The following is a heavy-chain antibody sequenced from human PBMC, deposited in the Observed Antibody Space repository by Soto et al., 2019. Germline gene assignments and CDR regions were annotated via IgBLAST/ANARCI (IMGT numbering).Heavy chain of an antibody. Sequence: GGSLRLSCAASGFTFSDYYMSWIRQAPGKGLEWVSYISSSSSYTNYADSVKGRFTISRDNAKNSRYLQMNSLRAEDTAVYYCARDLVRGVGSETPGGNYYYYGMDVWGQGTTVTVSS. J-gene: IGHJ6*02. CDR1: GFTFSDYY. V-gene: IGHV3-11*06. CDR3: ARDLVRGVGSETPGGNYYYYGMDV. D-gene: IGHD3-10*01. CDR2: ISSSSSYT.